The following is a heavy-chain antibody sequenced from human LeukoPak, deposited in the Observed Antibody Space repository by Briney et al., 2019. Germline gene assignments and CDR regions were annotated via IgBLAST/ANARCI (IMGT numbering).Heavy chain of an antibody. J-gene: IGHJ4*02. CDR1: GFTVSSNY. Sequence: PGGSLRLSCAASGFTVSSNYMSWVRQAPGKGLEWVAFIRYDGSNKYYADSVKGRFTISRDNSKNTLYLQMNSLRAEDTAVYYCAKDSGSYPGYWGQGTLVTVSS. CDR3: AKDSGSYPGY. D-gene: IGHD1-26*01. CDR2: IRYDGSNK. V-gene: IGHV3-30*02.